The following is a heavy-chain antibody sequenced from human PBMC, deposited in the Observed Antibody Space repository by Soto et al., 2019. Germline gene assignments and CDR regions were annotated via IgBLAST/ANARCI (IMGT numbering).Heavy chain of an antibody. CDR3: ARDYYTRLGHCSGGGCPLDY. CDR1: GLTFSTYW. V-gene: IGHV3-74*01. CDR2: INSDGSST. Sequence: EVQLVESGGGLVQPGRSLRLSCAASGLTFSTYWMQWVRQAPGKGLVWVSRINSDGSSTNYADSVKGRFTISRDNAENTLYLEINNLRAEDTAVYYCARDYYTRLGHCSGGGCPLDYWGQGTLVTVSS. J-gene: IGHJ4*02. D-gene: IGHD2-15*01.